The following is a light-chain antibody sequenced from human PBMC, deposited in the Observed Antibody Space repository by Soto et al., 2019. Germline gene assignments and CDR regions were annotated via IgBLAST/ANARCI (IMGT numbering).Light chain of an antibody. V-gene: IGKV1-39*01. CDR3: QQSYGTPWT. CDR2: AAS. J-gene: IGKJ1*01. Sequence: DIPMTQSPSSLSASVGDIVTVTCRASQSISTYFNWYQQKPGKAPKLLIYAASSLQSGVPSRFSGSGSGTDFTLTITRLQPEDFATYICQQSYGTPWTFDQGTKVEIK. CDR1: QSISTY.